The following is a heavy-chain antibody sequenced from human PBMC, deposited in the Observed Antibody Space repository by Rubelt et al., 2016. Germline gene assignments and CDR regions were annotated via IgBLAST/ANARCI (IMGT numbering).Heavy chain of an antibody. D-gene: IGHD6-13*01. J-gene: IGHJ5*02. CDR3: ARGLGLGYSSSWFNWFDP. V-gene: IGHV1-3*01. CDR2: INAGTRNT. Sequence: QVQLVQSGAEVKKPGASVKVSCKASGYTFTSYAMHWVRQAPGQRLEWMGWINAGTRNTKYAQKFQGRVTMTRETAASTAYMELSSLRSEDTAVYYCARGLGLGYSSSWFNWFDPWAREPWSPSPQ. CDR1: GYTFTSYA.